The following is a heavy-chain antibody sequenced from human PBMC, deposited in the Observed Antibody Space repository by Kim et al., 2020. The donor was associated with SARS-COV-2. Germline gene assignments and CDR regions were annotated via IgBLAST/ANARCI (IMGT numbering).Heavy chain of an antibody. CDR1: GYAFTTYG. V-gene: IGHV1-3*01. D-gene: IGHD2-2*01. CDR2: INAGNGQT. CDR3: ARGVYCSTMTCFALSDLLDY. Sequence: ASVKVSSKASGYAFTTYGLHWVRQAPGQRLEWMGWINAGNGQTKYSQNFQGRVTITRDPSASTAYMELRSLTSEDTAVYYCARGVYCSTMTCFALSDLLDYWGQGTLVAVSS. J-gene: IGHJ4*02.